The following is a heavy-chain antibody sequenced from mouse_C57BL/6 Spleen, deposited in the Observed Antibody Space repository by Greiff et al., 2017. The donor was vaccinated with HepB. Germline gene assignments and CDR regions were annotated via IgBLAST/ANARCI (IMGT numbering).Heavy chain of an antibody. CDR3: ARSSYDYGGYFDV. Sequence: VQLKQSGPGLAKPSQPLSLTCSVTGYSITSDYWNWIRKFPGNKLEYMGYISYSGSTYYNPSLKSRISITRDTSKNQYYLQLNSVTTEDTATYYCARSSYDYGGYFDVWGTGTTVTVSS. CDR1: GYSITSDY. CDR2: ISYSGST. D-gene: IGHD2-4*01. V-gene: IGHV3-8*01. J-gene: IGHJ1*03.